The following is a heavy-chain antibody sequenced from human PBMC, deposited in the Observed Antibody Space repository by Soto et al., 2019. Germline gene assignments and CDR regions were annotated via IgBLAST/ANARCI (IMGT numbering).Heavy chain of an antibody. CDR2: IWYDGSNK. Sequence: QVQLVESGGGVVQPGRSLRLSCAASGFTFSSYGMHWVRQAPGKGLEWVAVIWYDGSNKYYADSVKGRFTISRDNSKNTLYLQMNSLRAEDTAVYYWARAPFFQYYGAGSPHFDYWGQGTLVTVSS. V-gene: IGHV3-33*01. D-gene: IGHD3-10*01. J-gene: IGHJ4*02. CDR3: ARAPFFQYYGAGSPHFDY. CDR1: GFTFSSYG.